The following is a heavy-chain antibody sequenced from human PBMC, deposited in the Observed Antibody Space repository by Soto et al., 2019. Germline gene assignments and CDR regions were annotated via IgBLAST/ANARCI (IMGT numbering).Heavy chain of an antibody. V-gene: IGHV3-30*04. CDR2: ISYDGSNK. CDR3: AEEFVDTAMVTNGIDV. J-gene: IGHJ6*02. Sequence: GGSLRLSCAASGFTFSSYAMHWVRQAQGKGLEWVAVISYDGSNKYYAYSVKGRFTISRDNSNSTLYLQMNSLRAEDATVYYCAEEFVDTAMVTNGIDVWGQGTTVTVSS. D-gene: IGHD5-18*01. CDR1: GFTFSSYA.